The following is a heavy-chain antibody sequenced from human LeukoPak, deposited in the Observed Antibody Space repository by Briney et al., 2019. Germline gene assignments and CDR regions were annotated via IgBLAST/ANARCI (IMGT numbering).Heavy chain of an antibody. D-gene: IGHD4-17*01. CDR1: GFTFSSYA. V-gene: IGHV3-23*01. J-gene: IGHJ4*02. CDR2: ISGSGGST. Sequence: GGSLRLSCAASGFTFSSYAMSWVRQAPGKGLEWVSAISGSGGSTYYADSVKGRFTISRDNSKNTLYLQMNSLRAEDTAVYYCARDLSGDYYFDYWGQGTLVTVSS. CDR3: ARDLSGDYYFDY.